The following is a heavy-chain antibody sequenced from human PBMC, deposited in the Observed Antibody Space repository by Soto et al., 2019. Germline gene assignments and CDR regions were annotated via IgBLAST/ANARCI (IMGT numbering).Heavy chain of an antibody. J-gene: IGHJ4*02. D-gene: IGHD5-12*01. Sequence: QVQLQESGPGLVKPSETLSLTCTVSGGSISSYYWSWIRQPPGKGLEWIGFIYYSGSTNYNPSLKSRVTISVDTSKNQFSLKLSSVPAADTAVYYCARSRYSGYDSVDYWGQGTLVTVSS. CDR2: IYYSGST. V-gene: IGHV4-59*01. CDR1: GGSISSYY. CDR3: ARSRYSGYDSVDY.